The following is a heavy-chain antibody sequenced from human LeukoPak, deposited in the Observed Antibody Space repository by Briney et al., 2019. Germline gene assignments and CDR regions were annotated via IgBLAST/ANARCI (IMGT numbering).Heavy chain of an antibody. CDR3: ARVFHPYYYDSRGYKVVSDYYYYYMDV. J-gene: IGHJ6*03. D-gene: IGHD3-22*01. CDR2: INPKNGGT. Sequence: ASVKVSCKASGYIFTAYYVHWVRQAPGQGLEWMGWINPKNGGTIYAPKFQGRVTMTRDTSISTAYMEVSRLRSEDTAVYFCARVFHPYYYDSRGYKVVSDYYYYYMDVWGKGTTVTVSS. CDR1: GYIFTAYY. V-gene: IGHV1-2*02.